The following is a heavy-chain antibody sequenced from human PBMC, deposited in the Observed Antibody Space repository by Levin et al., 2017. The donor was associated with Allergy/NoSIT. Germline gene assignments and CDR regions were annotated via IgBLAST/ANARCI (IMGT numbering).Heavy chain of an antibody. V-gene: IGHV4-39*01. Sequence: SETLSLTCTVSGGSISSSSYYWGWIRQPPGKGLEWIGSIYYSGSTYYNPSLKSRVTISVDTSKNQFSLKLSSVTAADTAVYYCASPHPSGYCSSTSCYEFNDWGQGTLVTVSS. CDR1: GGSISSSSYY. J-gene: IGHJ4*02. CDR3: ASPHPSGYCSSTSCYEFND. D-gene: IGHD2-2*01. CDR2: IYYSGST.